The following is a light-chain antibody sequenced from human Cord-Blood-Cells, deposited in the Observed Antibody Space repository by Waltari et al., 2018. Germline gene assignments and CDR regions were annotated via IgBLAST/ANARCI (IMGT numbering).Light chain of an antibody. CDR1: QGISSW. CDR3: QQANSFPIT. J-gene: IGKJ5*01. Sequence: DIQMTPSPSSVSASVGDRVTITCRASQGISSWFDWAQKKPGKAPKLLIYAASSLKSWVPSRFSGSGSGTGFTLTISSMQPEDFATYHCQQANSFPITFGQGTRLEIK. V-gene: IGKV1-12*01. CDR2: AAS.